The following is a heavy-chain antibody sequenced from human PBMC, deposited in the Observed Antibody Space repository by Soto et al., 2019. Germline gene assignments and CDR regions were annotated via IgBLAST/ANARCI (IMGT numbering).Heavy chain of an antibody. V-gene: IGHV4-38-2*02. D-gene: IGHD2-15*01. CDR1: GYSISSGYY. CDR2: IYHSGST. J-gene: IGHJ5*02. Sequence: PSETLSLTCAVSGYSISSGYYWGWIRQPPGKGLEWIGSIYHSGSTYYNPSLKSRVTISVDTSKNQFSLKLSSVTAADTAVYYCARDSYCSGGSCYSYGWFDPWGQGTLVTV. CDR3: ARDSYCSGGSCYSYGWFDP.